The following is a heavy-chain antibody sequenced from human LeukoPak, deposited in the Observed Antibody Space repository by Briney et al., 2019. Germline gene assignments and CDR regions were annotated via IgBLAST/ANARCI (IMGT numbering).Heavy chain of an antibody. Sequence: SVKVSCKASGGTFSRSAISWVRQAPGQGLEWMGGIIPIIGTANYAQKFRGRVTITTDESTSTAYMELSSLRSEDTAPYYCARDQIVGTILGWFDPWGQGTLVTVSS. CDR3: ARDQIVGTILGWFDP. V-gene: IGHV1-69*05. J-gene: IGHJ5*02. CDR2: IIPIIGTA. CDR1: GGTFSRSA. D-gene: IGHD1-1*01.